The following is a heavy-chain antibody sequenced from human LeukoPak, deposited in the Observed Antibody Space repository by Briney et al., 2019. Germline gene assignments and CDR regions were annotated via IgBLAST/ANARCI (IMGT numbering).Heavy chain of an antibody. CDR1: GYSISSGYY. CDR2: IYHSGST. V-gene: IGHV4-38-2*02. Sequence: SETLSLTCTVSGYSISSGYYWGWIRQPPGKGLEWIGSIYHSGSTNYNPSLKSRVTISVDKSKNQFSLKLSSVTAADTAVYCCARASWSGAFDIWGQGTMVTVSS. D-gene: IGHD3-10*01. CDR3: ARASWSGAFDI. J-gene: IGHJ3*02.